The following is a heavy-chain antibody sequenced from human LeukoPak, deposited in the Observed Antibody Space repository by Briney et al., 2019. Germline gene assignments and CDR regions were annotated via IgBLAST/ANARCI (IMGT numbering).Heavy chain of an antibody. Sequence: ASVKVSCKASGGTFSSYAISWVRQAPGQGLEWMGGIIPIFGTANYAQKFQGRVTITADESTSTAYMELSSLRSEDTAVYYCARGDAIVVVVAAISTLNYWGQGTLVTVSS. CDR1: GGTFSSYA. J-gene: IGHJ4*02. CDR3: ARGDAIVVVVAAISTLNY. CDR2: IIPIFGTA. D-gene: IGHD2-15*01. V-gene: IGHV1-69*01.